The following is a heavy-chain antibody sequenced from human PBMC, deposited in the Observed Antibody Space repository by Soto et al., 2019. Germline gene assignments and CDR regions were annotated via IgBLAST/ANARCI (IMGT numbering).Heavy chain of an antibody. D-gene: IGHD6-19*01. V-gene: IGHV3-30*18. J-gene: IGHJ4*02. CDR3: AKDGSGWAMFDY. Sequence: QVQLVESGGSVVQPGRSLRLSCAASGFTFSSYGMHWVRQAPGKGLEWVAVISYDGSNKYYADSVKGRFTISRDNSKNTLYLQMNSLRAEDTAVYYCAKDGSGWAMFDYWGQGTLVTVSS. CDR2: ISYDGSNK. CDR1: GFTFSSYG.